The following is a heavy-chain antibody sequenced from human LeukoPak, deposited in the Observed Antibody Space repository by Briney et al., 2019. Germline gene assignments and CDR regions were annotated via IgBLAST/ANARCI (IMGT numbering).Heavy chain of an antibody. CDR3: ARLWQQFRLYYYGMDV. V-gene: IGHV4-30-2*01. Sequence: MASQTLSLTCTVSGVSISSGGYYWSWIRQPPGKGLEWIGEINHSGSTNYNPSLKSRVTISVDTSKNQFSLKLSSVTAADTAVYYCARLWQQFRLYYYGMDVWGQGTTVTVSS. J-gene: IGHJ6*02. CDR2: INHSGST. D-gene: IGHD6-13*01. CDR1: GVSISSGGYY.